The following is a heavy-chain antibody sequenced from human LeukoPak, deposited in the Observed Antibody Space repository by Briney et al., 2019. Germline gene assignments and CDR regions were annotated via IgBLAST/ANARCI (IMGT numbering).Heavy chain of an antibody. Sequence: PGESLKISCRGSGYTFTTYWIGWVRQMPGKGLEWMGIIYPGDSDTRYSPSFQGQVTMSADKSINTAYLQWSSLKASDTAMYYCARRQGCSSTSCPPNSWGQGTLVTVSS. CDR3: ARRQGCSSTSCPPNS. CDR2: IYPGDSDT. D-gene: IGHD2-2*01. J-gene: IGHJ4*02. V-gene: IGHV5-51*01. CDR1: GYTFTTYW.